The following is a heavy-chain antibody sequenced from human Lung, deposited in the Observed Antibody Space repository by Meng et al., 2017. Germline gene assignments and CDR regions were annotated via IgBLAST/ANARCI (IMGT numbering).Heavy chain of an antibody. Sequence: QGQLQQGGAGLLKASETLPPTCVVSGGSFSDYYWSWIRQPPGKGLEWIGEINHSGSTNYNPSLESRATISVDTSQNNLSLKLSSVTAADSAVYYCARGPTTMAHDFDYWGQGTLVTVSS. V-gene: IGHV4-34*01. CDR1: GGSFSDYY. J-gene: IGHJ4*02. CDR3: ARGPTTMAHDFDY. CDR2: INHSGST. D-gene: IGHD4-11*01.